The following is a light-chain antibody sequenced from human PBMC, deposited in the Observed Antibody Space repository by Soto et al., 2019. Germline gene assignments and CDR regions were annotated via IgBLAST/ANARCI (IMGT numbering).Light chain of an antibody. CDR3: AAWDDSLRGYV. CDR2: SDN. Sequence: QSVLTQPPSASGTPGQRVTISCSGSSSDIGSNTANWYQQLPGTAPKPLIYSDNQRPSGVPDRFSGSKSGTSASLAISGLQSEDEADYYCAAWDDSLRGYVFGTGTKVTVL. J-gene: IGLJ1*01. CDR1: SSDIGSNT. V-gene: IGLV1-44*01.